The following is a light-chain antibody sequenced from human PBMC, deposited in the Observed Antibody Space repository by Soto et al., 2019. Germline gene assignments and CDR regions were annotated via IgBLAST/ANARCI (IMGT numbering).Light chain of an antibody. CDR1: QGIISW. CDR3: HQASSFPLT. Sequence: DIQMTQSPSFVAASVGDRVNITCRASQGIISWLSWYQQKPGTAPTLLVYKASTLQDGVPSRFSGSGSGTDFTLTINSLQSEDFGTYYCHQASSFPLTFGGGTKVEIK. J-gene: IGKJ4*01. CDR2: KAS. V-gene: IGKV1-12*01.